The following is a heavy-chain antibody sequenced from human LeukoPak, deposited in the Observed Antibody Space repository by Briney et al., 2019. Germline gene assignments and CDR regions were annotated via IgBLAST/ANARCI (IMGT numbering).Heavy chain of an antibody. J-gene: IGHJ4*02. CDR1: GYSISSGYY. CDR2: FYHDGSS. V-gene: IGHV4-38-2*02. D-gene: IGHD2-2*01. Sequence: PAETLSLICCVPGYSISSGYYWGCLRQPPGKGLEWFGNFYHDGSSYYSPSLKSRVTLSGDTSKDQFSLNLKPLTAADPAGYYCARVTTTSWFEGYFDHCSQRSLVTVSS. CDR3: ARVTTTSWFEGYFDH.